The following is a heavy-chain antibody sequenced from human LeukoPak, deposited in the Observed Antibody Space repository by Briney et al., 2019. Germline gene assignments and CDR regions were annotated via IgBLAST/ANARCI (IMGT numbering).Heavy chain of an antibody. CDR3: ARDLSYYFDY. Sequence: GGSLRLSCTASGFTFGDYSMNWVRQAPGKGLEWVSSISSSSSYIYYADSVKGRFTISRDNAKNSLYLQMNSLRAEDTAVYYCARDLSYYFDYWGQGTLVTVSS. J-gene: IGHJ4*02. CDR2: ISSSSSYI. CDR1: GFTFGDYS. D-gene: IGHD5/OR15-5a*01. V-gene: IGHV3-21*01.